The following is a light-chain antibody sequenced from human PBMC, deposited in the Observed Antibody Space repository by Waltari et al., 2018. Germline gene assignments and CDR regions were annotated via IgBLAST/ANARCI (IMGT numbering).Light chain of an antibody. CDR1: QSISSY. Sequence: DIQMTQSPSSLSASVGDRVTITCRASQSISSYLNWYQQKPGKAPKRLIYAASSLQSGVLSRFSGSGSGTDFTLTISSLQPEDFATYYCQHLNNYPLTFGGGTKVEIK. CDR2: AAS. CDR3: QHLNNYPLT. J-gene: IGKJ4*01. V-gene: IGKV1-39*01.